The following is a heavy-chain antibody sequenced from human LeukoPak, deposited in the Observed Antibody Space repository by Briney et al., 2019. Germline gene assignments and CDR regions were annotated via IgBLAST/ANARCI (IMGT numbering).Heavy chain of an antibody. CDR3: ARDLYYYDSSGYAPLFDY. Sequence: GGSLRLSCAASGFTFSSYAMHWVRQAPGKGLEWVSSISSSSSYIYYADSVKGRFTISRDNAKNSLYLQMNSLRAEDTAVYYCARDLYYYDSSGYAPLFDYWGQGTLVTVSS. CDR1: GFTFSSYA. CDR2: ISSSSSYI. V-gene: IGHV3-21*01. D-gene: IGHD3-22*01. J-gene: IGHJ4*02.